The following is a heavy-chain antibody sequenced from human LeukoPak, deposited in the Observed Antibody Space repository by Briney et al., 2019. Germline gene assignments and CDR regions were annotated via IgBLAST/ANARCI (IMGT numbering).Heavy chain of an antibody. J-gene: IGHJ6*02. Sequence: GGSLRLSCAASGFTFSSYAISWVRQAPGQGLEWMGRIIPILGIANYAQKFQGRVTITADKSTSTAYMELSSLRSEDTAVYYCARLLWFGPHYYGMDVWGQGTTVTVSS. CDR1: GFTFSSYA. CDR3: ARLLWFGPHYYGMDV. D-gene: IGHD3-10*01. CDR2: IIPILGIA. V-gene: IGHV1-69*04.